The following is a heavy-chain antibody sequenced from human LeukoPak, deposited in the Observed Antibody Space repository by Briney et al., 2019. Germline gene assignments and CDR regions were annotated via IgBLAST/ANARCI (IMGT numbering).Heavy chain of an antibody. V-gene: IGHV3-21*01. D-gene: IGHD2-8*01. CDR2: ISSSSSYI. Sequence: GGSLRLSCAASGFTFSSYSMNWVRQAPGKGLEWVSSISSSSSYIYYADSVKGRFTISRDSAKNSLYLQMNSLRAEDTAVYYCARDTPDCTNGVCYKNGMDVWGQGTTVTVSS. CDR1: GFTFSSYS. CDR3: ARDTPDCTNGVCYKNGMDV. J-gene: IGHJ6*02.